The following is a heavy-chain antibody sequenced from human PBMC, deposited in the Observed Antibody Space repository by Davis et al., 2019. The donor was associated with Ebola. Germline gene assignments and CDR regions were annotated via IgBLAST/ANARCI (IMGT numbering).Heavy chain of an antibody. CDR1: GYTFTGYY. V-gene: IGHV1-2*02. CDR3: ARDIDDYSNHWFDP. CDR2: INPNSGGT. D-gene: IGHD4-11*01. Sequence: ASVKVSCKASGYTFTGYYMHWVRQAPGQGLEWMGWINPNSGGTNYAQKFQGRVTMTRDTSISTAYMELSRLRSDDTAVYYCARDIDDYSNHWFDPWGQGTLVTVSS. J-gene: IGHJ5*02.